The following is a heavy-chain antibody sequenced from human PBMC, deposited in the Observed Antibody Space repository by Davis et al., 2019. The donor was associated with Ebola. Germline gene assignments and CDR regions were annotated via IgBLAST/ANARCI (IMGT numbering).Heavy chain of an antibody. CDR1: GYTFTGYY. CDR3: ARAARSGWNGWGFDY. D-gene: IGHD6-19*01. J-gene: IGHJ4*02. V-gene: IGHV1-2*02. CDR2: INPNSGGT. Sequence: ASVKVSCKASGYTFTGYYMHWVRQAPGQGLEWVGWINPNSGGTNYAQKFQGRVTMTRDTSISTAYMELSRLRSDDTAVYYCARAARSGWNGWGFDYWGQGTLVTVSS.